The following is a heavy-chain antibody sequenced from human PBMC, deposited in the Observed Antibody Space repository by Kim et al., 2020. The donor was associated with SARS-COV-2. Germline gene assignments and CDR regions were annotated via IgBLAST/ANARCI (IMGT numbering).Heavy chain of an antibody. CDR3: AREPDQRGYSWMDV. D-gene: IGHD5-18*01. Sequence: AAVKGRFTSPGDNAKNTLYLQMNSLRAEDTAVYYCAREPDQRGYSWMDVWGQGTSVTVSS. V-gene: IGHV3-74*01. J-gene: IGHJ6*02.